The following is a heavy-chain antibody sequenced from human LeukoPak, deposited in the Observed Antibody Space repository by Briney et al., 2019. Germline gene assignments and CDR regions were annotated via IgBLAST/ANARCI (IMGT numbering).Heavy chain of an antibody. CDR2: IKTDGTEK. D-gene: IGHD1-14*01. CDR1: GFAFNSYW. J-gene: IGHJ4*02. CDR3: ARVDARKGGVSDS. V-gene: IGHV3-7*04. Sequence: GGSLRLSCAASGFAFNSYWMSWVRQTPGKGLEWVANIKTDGTEKYSVDSVKGRFTISRDNAKNSLSLEMNSLRAEDTALYYCARVDARKGGVSDSWGQGTLVTVSS.